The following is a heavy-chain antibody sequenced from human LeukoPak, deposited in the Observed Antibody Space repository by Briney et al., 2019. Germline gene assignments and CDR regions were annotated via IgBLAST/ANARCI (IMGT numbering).Heavy chain of an antibody. V-gene: IGHV3-23*01. D-gene: IGHD1-26*01. CDR1: GFTFSSYA. CDR2: ISGSGGST. CDR3: AKDPPIVGAQGKFDY. Sequence: GGSLRLSCAASGFTFSSYAMSWARQAPGKGLEWVSAISGSGGSTYYADSVKGRFTISRDNSKNTLYLQMNSLRAEDTAVYYCAKDPPIVGAQGKFDYWGQGTLVTVSS. J-gene: IGHJ4*02.